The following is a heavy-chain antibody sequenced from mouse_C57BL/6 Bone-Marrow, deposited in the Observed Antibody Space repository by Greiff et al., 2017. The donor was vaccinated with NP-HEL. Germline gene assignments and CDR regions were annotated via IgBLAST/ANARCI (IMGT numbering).Heavy chain of an antibody. V-gene: IGHV1-81*01. D-gene: IGHD1-1*01. CDR2: IYPRSGNT. Sequence: QVQLKQSGAELARPGASVKLSCKASGYTFTSYGISWVKQRTGQGLEWIGEIYPRSGNTYYNEKFKGKATLTADKSSSTAYMELRSLTSEDSAVYFCARSKDYYGSHYFDYWGQGTTLTVSS. J-gene: IGHJ2*01. CDR1: GYTFTSYG. CDR3: ARSKDYYGSHYFDY.